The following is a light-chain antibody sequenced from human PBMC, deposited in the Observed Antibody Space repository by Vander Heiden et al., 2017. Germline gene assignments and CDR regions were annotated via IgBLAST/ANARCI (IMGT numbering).Light chain of an antibody. CDR3: LLSYSGARWV. CDR1: TGAVTSGPY. V-gene: IGLV7-46*01. Sequence: QAVVTQEPSLTVSPGGTVTLPSGSSTGAVTSGPYPYWFQQKPGQAPRTLIYDTSNKHSWTPARFSGSLLGGKAALTLSGAQPEDEAEYYCLLSYSGARWVFGGGTKLTVL. J-gene: IGLJ3*02. CDR2: DTS.